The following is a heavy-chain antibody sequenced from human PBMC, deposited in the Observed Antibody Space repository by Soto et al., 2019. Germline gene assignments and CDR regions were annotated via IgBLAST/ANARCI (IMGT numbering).Heavy chain of an antibody. Sequence: GGSLRLSCAASGFTFSSYVMHWVRQAPGKGLEWVAVIWYDGSNKYYADSVKGRFTISRDNSKNTLYLQMNSLRAEDTAVYYCVREVGSSSWLTQGYYYYGMDVWGQGTTVTVSS. J-gene: IGHJ6*02. D-gene: IGHD6-13*01. V-gene: IGHV3-33*01. CDR2: IWYDGSNK. CDR3: VREVGSSSWLTQGYYYYGMDV. CDR1: GFTFSSYV.